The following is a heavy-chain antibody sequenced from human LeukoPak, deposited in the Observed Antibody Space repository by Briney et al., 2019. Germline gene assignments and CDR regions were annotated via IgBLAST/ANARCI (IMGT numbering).Heavy chain of an antibody. J-gene: IGHJ4*02. CDR1: GLTFSDYW. V-gene: IGHV3-74*01. CDR2: ISKEGDNA. CDR3: ARGGYSGSYYRFS. D-gene: IGHD3-22*01. Sequence: PGGSLRLSCAASGLTFSDYWMHWVRQVPGKGLVWLSRISKEGDNAVYADSAKGRFTMSRDNAKKTVYLQLTTLRPEGTAVYYCARGGYSGSYYRFSWGQGTLVTVSS.